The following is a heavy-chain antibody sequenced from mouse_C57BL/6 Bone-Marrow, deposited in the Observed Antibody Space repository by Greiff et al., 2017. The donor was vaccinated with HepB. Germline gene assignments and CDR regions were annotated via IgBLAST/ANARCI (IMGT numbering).Heavy chain of an antibody. Sequence: VQLQQSGPELVKPGASVKISCKASGYTFTDYYMNWVKQSHGKSLEWIGDINPNNGGTSYNQKFKGKATLTVDKSSSTAYMELRSLTSEDSAVYYCARLWPYAMDYWGQGTSVTVSS. J-gene: IGHJ4*01. V-gene: IGHV1-26*01. CDR3: ARLWPYAMDY. CDR1: GYTFTDYY. CDR2: INPNNGGT. D-gene: IGHD1-1*02.